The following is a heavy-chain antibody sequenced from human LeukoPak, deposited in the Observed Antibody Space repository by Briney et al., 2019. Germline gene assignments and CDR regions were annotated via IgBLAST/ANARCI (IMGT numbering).Heavy chain of an antibody. CDR1: GGTFSSYA. D-gene: IGHD6-13*01. J-gene: IGHJ4*02. CDR3: ARDRGLAAAGRYHDY. CDR2: IIPILGIA. V-gene: IGHV1-69*04. Sequence: SVKVSCKASGGTFSSYAISWVRQAPGQGLEWMGRIIPILGIANYAQKFQGRVTITADKSTSTAYMELSSLRSEDTAVYYCARDRGLAAAGRYHDYWGQGTLVTVSS.